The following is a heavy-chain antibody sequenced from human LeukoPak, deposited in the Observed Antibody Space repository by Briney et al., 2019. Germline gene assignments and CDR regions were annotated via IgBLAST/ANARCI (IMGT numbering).Heavy chain of an antibody. CDR1: GGSISSYY. Sequence: PSETLSLTCTVSGGSISSYYWSWIRQPPGKGLEWIGYIYYSGSTNYNPSLKSRVTISVDTSKNQFSLKLSSVTAADTAVYYCARERGTDIVVVPGSFDIWGQGTMVTVSS. CDR3: ARERGTDIVVVPGSFDI. V-gene: IGHV4-59*01. D-gene: IGHD2-2*01. J-gene: IGHJ3*02. CDR2: IYYSGST.